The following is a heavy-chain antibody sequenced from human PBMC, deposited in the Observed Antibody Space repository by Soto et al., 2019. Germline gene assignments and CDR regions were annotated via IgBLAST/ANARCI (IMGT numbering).Heavy chain of an antibody. CDR1: GFTFNNYA. CDR3: AKVRLTDYLRYAPHL. J-gene: IGHJ3*01. CDR2: ISPNGDST. D-gene: IGHD2-8*01. Sequence: EVQLLGSGGGLVQPGGSLRLACAASGFTFNNYAMNWVRQAPGRGLEWVSIISPNGDSTYYADSVKGRFTISRDNSQNTVFLQMNSLRAEDTAIYFCAKVRLTDYLRYAPHLWGQGTLVTVSS. V-gene: IGHV3-23*01.